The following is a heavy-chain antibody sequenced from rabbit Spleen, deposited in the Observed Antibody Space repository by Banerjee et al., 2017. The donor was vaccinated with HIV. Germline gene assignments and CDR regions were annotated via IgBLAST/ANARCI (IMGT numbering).Heavy chain of an antibody. CDR2: INVATGKP. J-gene: IGHJ4*01. CDR3: ARDLTSVIGWNFNL. V-gene: IGHV1S45*01. D-gene: IGHD1-1*01. CDR1: GFSFGDRDV. Sequence: QEQLVESGGGLVQPEGSLTLTCTASGFSFGDRDVMCWVRQAPGKGLEWIACINVATGKPVYATWAKGRFTISRTSSTTVTLRMTSLTAADTATYFCARDLTSVIGWNFNLWGPGTLVTVS.